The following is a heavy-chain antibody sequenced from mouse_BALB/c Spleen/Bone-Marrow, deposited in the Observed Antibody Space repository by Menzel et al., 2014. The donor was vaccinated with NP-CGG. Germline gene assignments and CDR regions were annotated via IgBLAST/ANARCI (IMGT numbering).Heavy chain of an antibody. J-gene: IGHJ4*01. CDR2: ISSGGSYT. CDR3: TRDGKGNYDYAMDY. V-gene: IGHV5-6-4*01. CDR1: GFTFSSYT. D-gene: IGHD2-1*01. Sequence: EVQRVESGGGLVKPGGSLKLSCAASGFTFSSYTMSWVRQTPEKRLEWVATISSGGSYTYYPDSVKGRFTISRDNAKNTLYLQMSSLKSEDTAMYYCTRDGKGNYDYAMDYWGQGTSGTVSS.